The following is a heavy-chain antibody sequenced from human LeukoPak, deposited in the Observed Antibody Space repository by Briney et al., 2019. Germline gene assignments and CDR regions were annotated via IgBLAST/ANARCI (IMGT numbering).Heavy chain of an antibody. D-gene: IGHD5-18*01. Sequence: SGTLSLTCAVYGGSFSGYYWSWIRQPPGKGLEWIGEINHSGSTNYNPSLKSRVTISVDTSKNQFSLKLSSVTAADTAVYYCARRRGYSYGHHYYYYMDVWGKGTTVTVSS. CDR3: ARRRGYSYGHHYYYYMDV. V-gene: IGHV4-34*01. CDR2: INHSGST. J-gene: IGHJ6*03. CDR1: GGSFSGYY.